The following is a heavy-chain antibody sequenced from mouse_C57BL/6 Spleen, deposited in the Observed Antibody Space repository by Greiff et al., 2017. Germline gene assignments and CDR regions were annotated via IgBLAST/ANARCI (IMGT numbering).Heavy chain of an antibody. J-gene: IGHJ1*03. D-gene: IGHD2-1*01. V-gene: IGHV2-2*01. CDR1: GFSLTSYG. Sequence: QVQLKQSGPGLVPPSQRLSIPCTVSGFSLTSYGVHWVRQSPGKGLEWLGVIWSGGSTDSNAAFISRLSISKDNSKSQVFFKMNSLQADDTAIYYCAREVNYGNYKSFDVWGTGTTVTVSS. CDR2: IWSGGST. CDR3: AREVNYGNYKSFDV.